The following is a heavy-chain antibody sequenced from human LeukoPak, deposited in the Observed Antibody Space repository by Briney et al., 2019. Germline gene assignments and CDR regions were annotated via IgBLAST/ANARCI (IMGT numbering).Heavy chain of an antibody. CDR3: AKDYRTTNWFDP. CDR2: IRYDGSNK. Sequence: GGSLRLSCAASGFTFSSYGMHWVRQAPGKGLEWVAFIRYDGSNKYYADSVKGRFTISRDNSKNTLYLQMNSLRAEDTAVYYCAKDYRTTNWFDPWGQGTLVTVSS. V-gene: IGHV3-30*02. J-gene: IGHJ5*02. D-gene: IGHD1-1*01. CDR1: GFTFSSYG.